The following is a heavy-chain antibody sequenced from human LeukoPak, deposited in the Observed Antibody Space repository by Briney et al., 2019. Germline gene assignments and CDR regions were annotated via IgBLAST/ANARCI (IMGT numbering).Heavy chain of an antibody. J-gene: IGHJ1*01. CDR3: ARRRYYDSTGYLD. V-gene: IGHV4-39*01. CDR2: IYYRGST. D-gene: IGHD3-22*01. Sequence: SETLSLTCTISGDSISSSSYYWGWIRQPPGRGLEWIGDIYYRGSTYYNPSLKSRVSISIDTSNNQFSLTLNSVTAADTALYFCARRRYYDSTGYLDWGQGTLVTVSS. CDR1: GDSISSSSYY.